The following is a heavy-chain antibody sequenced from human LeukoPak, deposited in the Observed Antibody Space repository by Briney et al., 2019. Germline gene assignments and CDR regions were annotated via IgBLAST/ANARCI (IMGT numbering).Heavy chain of an antibody. V-gene: IGHV1-69*05. CDR2: IIPIFGTA. CDR1: GGTFSSYA. J-gene: IGHJ6*03. CDR3: ARDLEEATVTTPGSYYYYMDV. Sequence: ASVKVSCKASGGTFSSYAISWVRQAPGQGLEWMGGIIPIFGTANYAQKFQGRVTITTDESTSTAYMELSSLRSEDTAVYYCARDLEEATVTTPGSYYYYMDVWGKGTTVTVSS. D-gene: IGHD4-11*01.